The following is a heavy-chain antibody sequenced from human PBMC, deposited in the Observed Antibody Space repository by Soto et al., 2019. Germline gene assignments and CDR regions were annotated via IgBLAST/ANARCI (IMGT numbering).Heavy chain of an antibody. CDR1: GYPFTGYY. V-gene: IGHV1-2*02. Sequence: GASVKVSCKASGYPFTGYYMHWVRQAPGQGLEWMGWINPNSGGTNYAQKFQGRVTMTRDTSISTAYMELSRLRSDDTAVYYCARATYDSSGYYYSWFDPWGQGTLVTVSS. CDR2: INPNSGGT. D-gene: IGHD3-22*01. CDR3: ARATYDSSGYYYSWFDP. J-gene: IGHJ5*02.